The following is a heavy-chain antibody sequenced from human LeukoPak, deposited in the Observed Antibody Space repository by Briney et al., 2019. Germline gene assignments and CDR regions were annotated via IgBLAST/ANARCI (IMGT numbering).Heavy chain of an antibody. D-gene: IGHD1-26*01. CDR2: IYFSGST. CDR3: ARGRGIVGATRRGRDAFDI. Sequence: SETLSLTCTVSGGSINSFYWSWFYWSWIRQPPGKGLEWIGYIYFSGSTNYNPSLKSRVTISVDTSKNQFSLKLSSVTAADTAVYYCARGRGIVGATRRGRDAFDIWGQGTMVTVSS. CDR1: GGSINSFY. V-gene: IGHV4-59*12. J-gene: IGHJ3*02.